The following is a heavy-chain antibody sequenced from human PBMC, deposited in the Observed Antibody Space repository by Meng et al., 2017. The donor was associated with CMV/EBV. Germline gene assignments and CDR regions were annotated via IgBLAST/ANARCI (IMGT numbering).Heavy chain of an antibody. CDR1: GFTFSSYE. CDR3: ARVGLVPAAKDAFDI. D-gene: IGHD2-2*01. J-gene: IGHJ3*02. CDR2: ISSSGSTL. Sequence: GESLKISCAASGFTFSSYEMNWVRQAPGTGLEWVSYISSSGSTLYYADSVKGRFTISRDNAKNSLYLQMNSLRAEDRAVYYCARVGLVPAAKDAFDIWGQGTMVTVSS. V-gene: IGHV3-48*03.